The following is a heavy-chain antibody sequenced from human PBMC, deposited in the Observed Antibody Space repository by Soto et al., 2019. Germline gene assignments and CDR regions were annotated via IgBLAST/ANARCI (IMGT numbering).Heavy chain of an antibody. D-gene: IGHD2-21*02. CDR1: GLTFNTSG. CDR2: ISYDGATQ. CDR3: ATKARVTNYLYYGMDV. J-gene: IGHJ6*02. V-gene: IGHV3-30*03. Sequence: HPGGSLRLSCEVYGLTFNTSGMHWVRQAPGKGLEWLAVISYDGATQYYGDTVKGRFTISRDNSKNTLFLHMGRLRAEDTAMYYCATKARVTNYLYYGMDVWGLGTTVTVSS.